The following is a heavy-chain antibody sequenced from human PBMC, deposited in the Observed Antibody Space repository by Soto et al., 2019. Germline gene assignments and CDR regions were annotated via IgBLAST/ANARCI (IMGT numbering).Heavy chain of an antibody. Sequence: SETLSLTCTVSGGSISSGGYYWSWIRQHPGKGLEWIGYIYYSGSTYYNPSLKSRVTISVDTSKNQFSLKLSSVTAADTAVYYCARARGSIFGVVIIRHFDYWGQGTLVTVSS. D-gene: IGHD3-3*01. J-gene: IGHJ4*02. CDR1: GGSISSGGYY. CDR3: ARARGSIFGVVIIRHFDY. CDR2: IYYSGST. V-gene: IGHV4-31*02.